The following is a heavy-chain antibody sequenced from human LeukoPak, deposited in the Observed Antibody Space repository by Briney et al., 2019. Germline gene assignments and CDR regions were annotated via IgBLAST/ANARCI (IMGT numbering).Heavy chain of an antibody. CDR3: ATKERGYSGYDF. Sequence: ASVKVSCKASGYTFTTYGISWVRQAPGQGRGWMGWISAYNDNTNYSQKLQGRVTMTTDTSTSTAYMELRSLRSDDTAVYYCATKERGYSGYDFWGQGTLVTVSS. CDR1: GYTFTTYG. J-gene: IGHJ4*02. D-gene: IGHD5-12*01. CDR2: ISAYNDNT. V-gene: IGHV1-18*01.